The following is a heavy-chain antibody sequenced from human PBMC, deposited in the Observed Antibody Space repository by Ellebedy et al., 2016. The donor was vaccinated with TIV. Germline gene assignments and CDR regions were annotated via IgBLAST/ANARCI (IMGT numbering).Heavy chain of an antibody. D-gene: IGHD2-2*01. CDR3: ARGDIVVVPAAMDY. V-gene: IGHV3-7*01. CDR1: GFTFSSYW. CDR2: IKQDGSEK. J-gene: IGHJ4*02. Sequence: GESLKISXAASGFTFSSYWMSWVRQAPGKGLEWVANIKQDGSEKYYVDSVKGRFTISRDNAKNSLYLQMNSLRAEDTAVYYCARGDIVVVPAAMDYWGQGTLVTVSS.